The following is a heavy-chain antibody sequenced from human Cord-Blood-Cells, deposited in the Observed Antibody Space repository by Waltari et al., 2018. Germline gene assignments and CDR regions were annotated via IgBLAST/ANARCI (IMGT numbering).Heavy chain of an antibody. CDR2: IYYSGRT. V-gene: IGHV4-31*03. D-gene: IGHD3-10*01. J-gene: IGHJ6*02. CDR1: GGSISSRGYY. CDR3: SGLIRGFLKLGGDG. Sequence: QVQLQESGPGLVKPSQTLSLTCTVSGGSISSRGYYWSWIRQHPGKGLEWIGYIYYSGRTDYIPSLKRRVTISVDTSKHQFSLKLSAVTSADTAVYYWSGLIRGFLKLGGDGWGQGTTVTGSS.